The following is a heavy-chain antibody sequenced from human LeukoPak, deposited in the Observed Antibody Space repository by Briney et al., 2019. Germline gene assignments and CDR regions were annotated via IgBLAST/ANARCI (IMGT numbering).Heavy chain of an antibody. CDR1: GFTFSSYS. CDR3: ANSLGRFLEGYFDY. D-gene: IGHD3-3*01. Sequence: GGSLRLSRAASGFTFSSYSMNWVRQAPGKGLEWVSAISGSGGSTYYADSVKGRFTISRDNSKNTLYLQMNSLRAEDTAVYYCANSLGRFLEGYFDYWGQGTLVTVSS. CDR2: ISGSGGST. J-gene: IGHJ4*02. V-gene: IGHV3-23*01.